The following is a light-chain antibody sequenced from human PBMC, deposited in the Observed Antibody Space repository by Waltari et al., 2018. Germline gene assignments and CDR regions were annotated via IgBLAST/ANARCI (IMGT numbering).Light chain of an antibody. Sequence: QSVLTQPPSVSGAPGQRVTISCTGSSSNIGAGYDVHWYQQLPGTAPKLLIYLNNTRPSGVPDRFSGSKSGTSASLASTGLQAEDEADYYCQSYDSSLSASVFGGGTKLTVL. J-gene: IGLJ3*02. CDR3: QSYDSSLSASV. CDR2: LNN. CDR1: SSNIGAGYD. V-gene: IGLV1-40*01.